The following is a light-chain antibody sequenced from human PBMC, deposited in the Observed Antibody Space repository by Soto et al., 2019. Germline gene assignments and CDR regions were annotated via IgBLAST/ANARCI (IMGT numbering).Light chain of an antibody. J-gene: IGKJ2*01. CDR3: MQGAYWPYT. CDR1: QGLVYSGGKTY. CDR2: NVS. Sequence: DVVMTQSPLSLPVNPGQPASISCRSSQGLVYSGGKTYLSWFQQRPGQSPRRLSYNVSTRDSGVRDRFRGSGSSADFTLRISSVEAEDIAIYYCMQGAYWPYTFGQGTKLDIK. V-gene: IGKV2-30*01.